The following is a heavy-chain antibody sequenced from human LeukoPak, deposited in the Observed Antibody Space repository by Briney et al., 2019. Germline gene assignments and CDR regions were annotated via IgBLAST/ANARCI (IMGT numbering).Heavy chain of an antibody. V-gene: IGHV4-39*01. CDR1: SGSISDSSYH. CDR3: ARARRFCSGGSCFPPPDY. J-gene: IGHJ4*02. CDR2: LYFGGNT. Sequence: PSETLSLTCSVSSGSISDSSYHWAWIRQPPGKGLEWIASLYFGGNTYNNPSLKSRVTMSVDTSKRQFYLKLSYVTAADTAIYYSARARRFCSGGSCFPPPDYWGQGTLVTVSS. D-gene: IGHD2-15*01.